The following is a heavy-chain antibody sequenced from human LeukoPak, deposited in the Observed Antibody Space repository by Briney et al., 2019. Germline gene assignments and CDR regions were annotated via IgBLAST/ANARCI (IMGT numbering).Heavy chain of an antibody. CDR2: IIPIFGTA. D-gene: IGHD1-26*01. Sequence: SVKVSCKASGGTFSSYAISWVRQAPGQGLEWMRGIIPIFGTANYAQKFQGRVTITADESTSTAYMELSSLRSEDTAVYYCARLGRMRIVGATTQYITWGQGTLVIVSS. V-gene: IGHV1-69*13. CDR1: GGTFSSYA. CDR3: ARLGRMRIVGATTQYIT. J-gene: IGHJ5*02.